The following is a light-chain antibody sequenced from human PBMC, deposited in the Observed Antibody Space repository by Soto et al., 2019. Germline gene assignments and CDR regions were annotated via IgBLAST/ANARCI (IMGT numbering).Light chain of an antibody. J-gene: IGLJ3*02. CDR3: MLFNSSPRV. Sequence: QAVVTQEPSLTVSPGGTVTLTCDSSTGAVTSGHYPYWFQQKPGQAPRTLIYDTNNKHSWTPVRFSGSLLGVKAALTLSGAQTEHEAEYYCMLFNSSPRVVGGGTRVSVL. CDR1: TGAVTSGHY. CDR2: DTN. V-gene: IGLV7-46*01.